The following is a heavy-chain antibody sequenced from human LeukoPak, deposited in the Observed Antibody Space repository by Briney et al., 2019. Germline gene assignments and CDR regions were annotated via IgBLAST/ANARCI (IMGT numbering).Heavy chain of an antibody. CDR3: ARDQGAYSPFDF. J-gene: IGHJ4*02. CDR2: IYISGST. Sequence: SETLSLTCTVSGGSISSNFWSWIRQPAGKGLEWDGHIYISGSTSFNPSLKSRVTMSVDTSKNQFSLKLSSVTAADTAVYYCARDQGAYSPFDFWGQGTLVTVSS. D-gene: IGHD4/OR15-4a*01. V-gene: IGHV4-4*07. CDR1: GGSISSNF.